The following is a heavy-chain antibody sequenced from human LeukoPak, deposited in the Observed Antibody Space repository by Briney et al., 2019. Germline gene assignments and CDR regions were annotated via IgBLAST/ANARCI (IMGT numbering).Heavy chain of an antibody. CDR1: GCSITSYY. Sequence: SETLSLTCTVSGCSITSYYGNWIRKPPWKGLEWIGYISYSGSTNYNPSLSSRVTISVDTSKNRFSLKLSSVTAADTAVYYCARARSGYSSLDYWGQGALVTVSS. J-gene: IGHJ4*02. CDR3: ARARSGYSSLDY. CDR2: ISYSGST. D-gene: IGHD6-19*01. V-gene: IGHV4-59*01.